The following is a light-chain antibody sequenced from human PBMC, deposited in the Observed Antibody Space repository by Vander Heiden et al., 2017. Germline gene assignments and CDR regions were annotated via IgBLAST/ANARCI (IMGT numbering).Light chain of an antibody. J-gene: IGLJ2*01. CDR3: QVWDSGSLL. Sequence: SYDLTQPLSVSVALGQTASITCGGQNIEDKNVHWYRQRPGQAPMLVIYRDSSRPSGIPERFSGSNSGNTATLIISGAQAADEADYYCQVWDSGSLLFGGGTKLTVL. V-gene: IGLV3-9*01. CDR2: RDS. CDR1: NIEDKN.